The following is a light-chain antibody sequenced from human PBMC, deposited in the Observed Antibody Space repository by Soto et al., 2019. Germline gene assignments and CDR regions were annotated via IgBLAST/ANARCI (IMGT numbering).Light chain of an antibody. V-gene: IGLV1-51*01. CDR2: DNN. J-gene: IGLJ1*01. CDR1: SSNIGNNY. CDR3: GTWDGSLSAGV. Sequence: QXVLTQPPSVSAAPGQKVTISCSGSSSNIGNNYVSWYQQLPGTAPKLLIYDNNKRPSGIPDRFSGSKSGTSATLGITGLQTGDEADYYCGTWDGSLSAGVFGTGTKVTVL.